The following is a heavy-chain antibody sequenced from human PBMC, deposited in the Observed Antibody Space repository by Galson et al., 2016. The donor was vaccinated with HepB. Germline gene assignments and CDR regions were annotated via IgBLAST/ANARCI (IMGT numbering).Heavy chain of an antibody. D-gene: IGHD5-24*01. CDR2: ISGTGGTT. V-gene: IGHV3-23*01. Sequence: SLRLSCAASGFTLSSYAMSWVRQAPGKGLQWVTSISGTGGTTYYADSVKGRFTISRDNSKSTMYLQMNGLRAEDTALYYCARDGYNYVPLDSWGQGALVIFSS. CDR3: ARDGYNYVPLDS. CDR1: GFTLSSYA. J-gene: IGHJ4*02.